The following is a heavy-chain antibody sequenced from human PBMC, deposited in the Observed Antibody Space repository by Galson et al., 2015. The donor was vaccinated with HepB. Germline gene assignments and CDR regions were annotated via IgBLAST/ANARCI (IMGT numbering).Heavy chain of an antibody. CDR2: INHSGST. CDR3: AREMSLWNIVVVPAAMPVRGHYYYYMDV. CDR1: GGSFSGYY. J-gene: IGHJ6*03. V-gene: IGHV4-34*01. D-gene: IGHD2-2*01. Sequence: ETLSLTCAVYGGSFSGYYWSWIRQPPGKGLEWIGEINHSGSTNYNPSLKSRVTISVDTSKNQFSLKLSSVTAADTAVYYCAREMSLWNIVVVPAAMPVRGHYYYYMDVWGKGTTVTVSS.